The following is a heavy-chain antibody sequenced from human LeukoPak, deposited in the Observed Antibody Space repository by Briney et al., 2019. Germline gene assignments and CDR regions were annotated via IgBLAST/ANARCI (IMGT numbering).Heavy chain of an antibody. CDR3: AKGGYYDSSGYYTY. CDR2: ISGSGGST. J-gene: IGHJ4*02. D-gene: IGHD3-22*01. Sequence: GGSLRLSCAASGFTFSSYAMYWVRQAPGKGLEWVSAISGSGGSTYYADSVKGRFTISRDNSKNTLYLQMNSLRAEDTAVYYCAKGGYYDSSGYYTYWGQGTLVTVSS. V-gene: IGHV3-23*01. CDR1: GFTFSSYA.